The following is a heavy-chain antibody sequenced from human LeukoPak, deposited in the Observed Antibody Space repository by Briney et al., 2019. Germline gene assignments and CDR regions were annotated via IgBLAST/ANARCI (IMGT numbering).Heavy chain of an antibody. Sequence: GGSLRLSCAASGFTFSRYAMSWVRQAPGKGLEWVSTINDNGGGSYSVDSVRGRFTISRDNSKNTLSLQMNSLRAEDTAVYYCAKGHTAGALYYFDYWGQGTLVTVSS. V-gene: IGHV3-23*01. J-gene: IGHJ4*02. D-gene: IGHD2-21*02. CDR1: GFTFSRYA. CDR3: AKGHTAGALYYFDY. CDR2: INDNGGGS.